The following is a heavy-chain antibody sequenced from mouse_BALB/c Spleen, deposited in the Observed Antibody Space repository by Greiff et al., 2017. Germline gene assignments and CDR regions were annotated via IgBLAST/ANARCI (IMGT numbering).Heavy chain of an antibody. CDR3: ARDGNYDHYYAMDY. V-gene: IGHV2-9*02. CDR2: IWAGGST. CDR1: GFSLTSYG. J-gene: IGHJ4*01. Sequence: VKLMESGPGLVAPSQSLSITCTVSGFSLTSYGVHWVRQPPGKGLEWLGVIWAGGSTNYNSALMSRLSISKDNSKSQVFLKMNSLQTDDTAMYYCARDGNYDHYYAMDYWGQGTSVTVSS. D-gene: IGHD2-1*01.